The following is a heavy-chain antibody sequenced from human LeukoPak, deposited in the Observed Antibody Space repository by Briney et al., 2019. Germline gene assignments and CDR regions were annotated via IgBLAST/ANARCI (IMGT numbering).Heavy chain of an antibody. CDR2: IIPIFGTA. CDR3: ARGCSSTSCYAFYGMDV. J-gene: IGHJ6*04. D-gene: IGHD2-2*01. Sequence: GASVKGSCKASGGTFSSYAISWVRQAPEQGLEWMGGIIPIFGTANYAQKFQGRVTITADESTSSAYMELSSLRSEDTAVYYCARGCSSTSCYAFYGMDVWGKGTTVTVSS. V-gene: IGHV1-69*01. CDR1: GGTFSSYA.